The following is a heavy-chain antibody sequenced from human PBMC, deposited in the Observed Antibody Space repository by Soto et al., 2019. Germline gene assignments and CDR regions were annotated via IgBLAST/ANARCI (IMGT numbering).Heavy chain of an antibody. Sequence: SQTLSLTCAISGDSVSSNSAAWNWIRQSPSRGLEWLGRTYYRSKWYNDYAVSVKSRITINPDTSKNQFSLQLNSVTPEDTAVYYCAREQGNGSGSYYNFYYYGMDVWGQGTTVTAP. V-gene: IGHV6-1*01. CDR3: AREQGNGSGSYYNFYYYGMDV. CDR1: GDSVSSNSAA. J-gene: IGHJ6*02. D-gene: IGHD3-10*01. CDR2: TYYRSKWYN.